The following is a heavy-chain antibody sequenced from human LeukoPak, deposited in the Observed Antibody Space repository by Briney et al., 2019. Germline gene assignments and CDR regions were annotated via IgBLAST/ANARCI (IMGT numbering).Heavy chain of an antibody. Sequence: PGGSLRLSCAASGFTFSSYAMSWVRQAPGKGLEWVSAISGSGGSTYYADSVKGRFTISRDNSKNTLYLQMNSLRAEDTAVYYCAKSYEMIDYYYGMDVWGQGTTVTVSS. CDR1: GFTFSSYA. CDR2: ISGSGGST. CDR3: AKSYEMIDYYYGMDV. J-gene: IGHJ6*02. D-gene: IGHD2-21*01. V-gene: IGHV3-23*01.